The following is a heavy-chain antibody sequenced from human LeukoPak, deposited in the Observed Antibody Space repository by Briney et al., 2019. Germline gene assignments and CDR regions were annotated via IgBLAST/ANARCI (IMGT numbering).Heavy chain of an antibody. CDR1: GYSISSGYY. J-gene: IGHJ6*03. V-gene: IGHV4-38-2*01. Sequence: PSETLSLTCAVSGYSISSGYYWGWIRQPPGKGLEWIGSIYHSGSTYYNPSLKSRVTISVDTSKNQFSLKLSPVTAADTAVYYCGSCYYYYYMDVWGKGTTVTVSS. CDR3: GSCYYYYYMDV. CDR2: IYHSGST. D-gene: IGHD6-13*01.